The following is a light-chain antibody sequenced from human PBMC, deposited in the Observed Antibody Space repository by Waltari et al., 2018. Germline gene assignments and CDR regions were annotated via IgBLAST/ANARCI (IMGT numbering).Light chain of an antibody. CDR3: AAWDDSLNGQNV. J-gene: IGLJ1*01. CDR1: SSNIGSKS. CDR2: SND. V-gene: IGLV1-44*01. Sequence: QSVLTQPPSASGTPGQRVTISCSGTSSNIGSKSVNWYQQLPGTAPKLLIYSNDQRPSGVPDRFSGYKSGTSASLAISGLQSEDEAVYYCAAWDDSLNGQNVFGTGTKVTVL.